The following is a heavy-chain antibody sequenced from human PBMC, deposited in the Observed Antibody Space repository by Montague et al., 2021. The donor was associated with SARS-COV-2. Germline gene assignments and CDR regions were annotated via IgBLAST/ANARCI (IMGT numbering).Heavy chain of an antibody. CDR3: VRYSGWFYVDF. Sequence: CAISGDSVAIKSVACSWVRHSPSRGLEWLGRTYYRSKWYSDYAPSVRGRLTVNPDASKNEFSLELNYVTPEDTAVYYCVRYSGWFYVDFWGQGTLVTVS. J-gene: IGHJ4*02. V-gene: IGHV6-1*01. CDR2: TYYRSKWYS. CDR1: GDSVAIKSVA. D-gene: IGHD6-19*01.